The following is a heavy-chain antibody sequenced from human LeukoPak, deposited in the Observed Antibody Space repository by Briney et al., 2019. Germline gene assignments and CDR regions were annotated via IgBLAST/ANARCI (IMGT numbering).Heavy chain of an antibody. D-gene: IGHD5-18*01. J-gene: IGHJ4*02. CDR1: GYTFTSYG. CDR2: ISAYNGNT. CDR3: AREGSYGSKGDPFDY. Sequence: ASVKVSCKASGYTFTSYGISWVRQAPGQGLEWMGWISAYNGNTNYAQKLQGRVTMTTDTSTSTAYMELRSLRSDDTAVYYCAREGSYGSKGDPFDYWGQGTLVTVSS. V-gene: IGHV1-18*01.